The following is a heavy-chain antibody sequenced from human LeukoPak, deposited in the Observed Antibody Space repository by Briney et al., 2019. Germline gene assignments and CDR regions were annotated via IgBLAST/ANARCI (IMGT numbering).Heavy chain of an antibody. J-gene: IGHJ4*02. Sequence: SETLSLTCTVYGGSMGGYSWSWLRQPAGKGLEWIGRIYTSGSTNYNPSLKSRVTMSVDTPKNQFSLKLSSVTAADTGVYYCARDSVEGYWGQGTLVTVSS. CDR3: ARDSVEGY. D-gene: IGHD1-1*01. CDR1: GGSMGGYS. CDR2: IYTSGST. V-gene: IGHV4-4*07.